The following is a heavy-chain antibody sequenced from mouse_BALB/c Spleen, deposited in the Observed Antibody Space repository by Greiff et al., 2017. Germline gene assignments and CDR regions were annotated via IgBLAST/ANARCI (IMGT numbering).Heavy chain of an antibody. CDR3: ARSTYYGNYDYFDY. D-gene: IGHD2-10*01. CDR1: GYTFTSYT. J-gene: IGHJ2*01. Sequence: VQLQQSAAELARPGASVKMSCKASGYTFTSYTMHWVKQRPGQGLEWFGYINPSSGYTEYNQKFKDKTTLTADKSSSTAYMQLSSLTSEDSAVYYCARSTYYGNYDYFDYWGQGTTLTVSS. V-gene: IGHV1-4*02. CDR2: INPSSGYT.